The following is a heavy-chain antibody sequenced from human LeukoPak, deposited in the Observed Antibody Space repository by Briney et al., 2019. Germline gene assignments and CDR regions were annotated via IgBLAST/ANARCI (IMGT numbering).Heavy chain of an antibody. J-gene: IGHJ4*02. D-gene: IGHD4-23*01. CDR3: AKGLGTVVTGASVAFDY. CDR1: GFTFSSYG. CDR2: ISYDGSNK. Sequence: GGSLRLSCAASGFTFSSYGMHWVRQAPGKALEWVAVISYDGSNKYYADSVKGRFTISRDNSKNTLYLQMNSLRAEDTAVYYCAKGLGTVVTGASVAFDYWGQGTLVTVSS. V-gene: IGHV3-30*18.